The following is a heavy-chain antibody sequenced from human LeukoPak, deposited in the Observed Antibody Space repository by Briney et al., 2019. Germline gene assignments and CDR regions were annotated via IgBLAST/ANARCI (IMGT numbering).Heavy chain of an antibody. CDR2: FDPEDGET. CDR3: ATDGSTLELRGFDP. V-gene: IGHV1-24*01. J-gene: IGHJ5*02. D-gene: IGHD1-7*01. CDR1: GYTLTELS. Sequence: ASVKVSCKVSGYTLTELSMHWVRQAPGKGLEWMGGFDPEDGETIYAQKFQGRVTMTEDTSTDTAYMELSSLRSEDTAVYYCATDGSTLELRGFDPWGQGTLVTVSS.